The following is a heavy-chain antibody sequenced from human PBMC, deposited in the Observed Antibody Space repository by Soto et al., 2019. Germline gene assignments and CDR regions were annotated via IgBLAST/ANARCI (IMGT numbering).Heavy chain of an antibody. CDR3: ARTSVNWGSRGLVDY. D-gene: IGHD7-27*01. CDR1: GFSLSTSGVG. J-gene: IGHJ4*02. CDR2: LYWDDDK. V-gene: IGHV2-5*02. Sequence: QITLKESGPTLVKPTQTLTLTCTFSGFSLSTSGVGVGWIRQPPGKALEWLAFLYWDDDKRYSPSLKSRLTIPEDTSKTQVLLTMTNMDPVDTATYYCARTSVNWGSRGLVDYWGQGTLVTVAS.